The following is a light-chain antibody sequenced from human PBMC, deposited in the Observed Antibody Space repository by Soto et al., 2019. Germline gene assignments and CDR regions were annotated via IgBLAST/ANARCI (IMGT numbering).Light chain of an antibody. J-gene: IGKJ1*01. CDR3: QQSYSTPWT. CDR1: QSISSY. Sequence: DIQMTQSPSSLSASVGDRVTITCRASQSISSYLNWYQQKPGKAPKLLIYAASSVQSGVPSRFSGSGSGTDFTLTISSLQPEDFATYYCQQSYSTPWTFGQGTEVEIK. V-gene: IGKV1-39*01. CDR2: AAS.